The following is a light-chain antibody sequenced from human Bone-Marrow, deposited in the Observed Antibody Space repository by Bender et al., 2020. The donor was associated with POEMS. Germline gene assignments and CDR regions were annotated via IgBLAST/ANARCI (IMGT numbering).Light chain of an antibody. CDR2: ND. J-gene: IGLJ2*01. CDR1: SSDIGGGYC. CDR3: QSYDISLSGCV. Sequence: QSVLTQPASVSGSPGQSITISCTGTSSDIGGGYCVYWYQQLPGTAPKLLIYNDNRHSGVPYRLSGGNSECYTSIPITALQGEEDAAYYCQSYDISLSGCVFGRGTKVPAL. V-gene: IGLV1-40*01.